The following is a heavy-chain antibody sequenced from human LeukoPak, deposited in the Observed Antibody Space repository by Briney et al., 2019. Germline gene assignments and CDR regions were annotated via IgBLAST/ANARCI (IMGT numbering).Heavy chain of an antibody. CDR2: INHSGST. V-gene: IGHV4-34*01. D-gene: IGHD6-13*01. J-gene: IGHJ4*02. CDR1: GGSFSGYY. Sequence: SETLSLTCAVYGGSFSGYYWSWIRQPPGKGLEWIGEINHSGSTNYNPSLKSRVTISVDTSKNQFSLKLSSVTAADTAVYYCARETGSSWSNYFDHWGQGTLVTVSS. CDR3: ARETGSSWSNYFDH.